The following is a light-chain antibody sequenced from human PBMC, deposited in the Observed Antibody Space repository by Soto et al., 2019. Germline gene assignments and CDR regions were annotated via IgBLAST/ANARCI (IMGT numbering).Light chain of an antibody. CDR2: DAP. CDR1: QSISSW. V-gene: IGKV1-5*01. Sequence: DIQMTQSPSTLSASVGDRVTITCRASQSISSWLAWYQQKPGKAPKLLIYDAPSLESGVPSKFRGSGSGTEFTLTISGLLPDDFATYYCQQYNSYSYTFGQGTKLGIK. CDR3: QQYNSYSYT. J-gene: IGKJ2*01.